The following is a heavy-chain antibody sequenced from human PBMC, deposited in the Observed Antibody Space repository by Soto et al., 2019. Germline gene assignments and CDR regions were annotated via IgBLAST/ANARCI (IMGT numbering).Heavy chain of an antibody. D-gene: IGHD2-21*01. Sequence: SQTLSLTCIVSAAALNSGNYYWCCIHQVPGKSLEWTGHIYVTGAVDYNPSLRDRITRSQDTSGRQFTLNLRLVTAADTAVYYCARLRIATNSYKWFERWGQGTMVTVSS. V-gene: IGHV4-31*03. CDR1: AAALNSGNYY. J-gene: IGHJ5*02. CDR2: IYVTGAV. CDR3: ARLRIATNSYKWFER.